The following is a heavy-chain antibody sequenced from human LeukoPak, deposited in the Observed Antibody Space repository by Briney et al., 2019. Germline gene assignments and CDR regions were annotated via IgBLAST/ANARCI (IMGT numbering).Heavy chain of an antibody. CDR3: ARAIYGNYASTDYYYYYGLDV. D-gene: IGHD4-11*01. CDR1: GFTFSTHA. V-gene: IGHV3-64*01. J-gene: IGHJ6*02. Sequence: GSLRLSCVASGFTFSTHAMHWVRQAPGKGLEYVSGITINGGSTYYLNSVKGRFTVSRDDSKNTLFLQMGSLRAEDMAVYYCARAIYGNYASTDYYYYYGLDVWGQGTTVTVSS. CDR2: ITINGGST.